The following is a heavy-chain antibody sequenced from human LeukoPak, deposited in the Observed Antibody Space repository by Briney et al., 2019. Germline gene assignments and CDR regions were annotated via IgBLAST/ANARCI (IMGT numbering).Heavy chain of an antibody. Sequence: SETLSLTCIVSGGSISSYYWSWIRQPPGKGLEWIGYIYYSGSTNYNPSLKSRVTISVDTSKNQFSLKLSSVTAADTAVYYCARGWYEGVSFDYWGQGTLVTVSS. CDR1: GGSISSYY. J-gene: IGHJ4*02. D-gene: IGHD6-19*01. V-gene: IGHV4-59*08. CDR3: ARGWYEGVSFDY. CDR2: IYYSGST.